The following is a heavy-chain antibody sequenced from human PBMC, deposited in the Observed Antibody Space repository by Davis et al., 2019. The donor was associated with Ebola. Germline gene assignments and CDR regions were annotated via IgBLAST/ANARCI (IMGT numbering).Heavy chain of an antibody. J-gene: IGHJ4*02. D-gene: IGHD3-3*01. V-gene: IGHV1-18*01. CDR3: ARDRLFLEWLLYPTFDY. Sequence: ASVKVSCKASGGTFSSYAISWVRQAPGQGLEWMGWISAYNGNTNYAQKLQGRVTMTTDTSTSTAYMELRSLRSDDTAVYYCARDRLFLEWLLYPTFDYWGQGTLVTVSS. CDR1: GGTFSSYA. CDR2: ISAYNGNT.